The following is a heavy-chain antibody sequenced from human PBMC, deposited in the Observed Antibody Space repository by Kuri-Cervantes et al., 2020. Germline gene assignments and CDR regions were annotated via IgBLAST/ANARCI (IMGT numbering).Heavy chain of an antibody. CDR2: ISYDGSNK. CDR3: AKGPGGSSSGWYVGID. D-gene: IGHD6-19*01. CDR1: GFTFSSYA. Sequence: GGSLRLSCAASGFTFSSYAMHWVRQAPGKGLEWVAVISYDGSNKYYADSVKGRFTISRDNSKNTLYLQMNSLRAKDTAVYYCAKGPGGSSSGWYVGIDWGQGTLVTVSS. V-gene: IGHV3-30-3*01. J-gene: IGHJ4*02.